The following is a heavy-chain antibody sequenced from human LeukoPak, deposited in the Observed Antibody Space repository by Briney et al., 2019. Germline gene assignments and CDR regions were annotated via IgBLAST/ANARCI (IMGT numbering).Heavy chain of an antibody. CDR3: VRRSIAVAGPFDY. D-gene: IGHD6-19*01. Sequence: GGSLRLSCAASGFTFSNAWMSWVRQAPGKGLEWVSFISSSSSYIYYADSVKGRFTISRDNAKSSLYLQMNSLRAEDTAVYYCVRRSIAVAGPFDYWGQGTLVTVSS. V-gene: IGHV3-21*01. CDR1: GFTFSNAW. J-gene: IGHJ4*02. CDR2: ISSSSSYI.